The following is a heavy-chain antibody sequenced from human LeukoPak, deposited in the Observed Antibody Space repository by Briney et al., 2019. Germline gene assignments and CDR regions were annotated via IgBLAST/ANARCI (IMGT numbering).Heavy chain of an antibody. J-gene: IGHJ4*02. CDR3: ARPTTVALDY. D-gene: IGHD4-23*01. CDR2: ITSSSRTT. V-gene: IGHV3-48*02. CDR1: GFTFSDYD. Sequence: GGSLRLSCAASGFTFSDYDMNWVRQPPGKGLEWVSYITSSSRTTNYAYSVEGRFTVSRDNAKNSLYLQMDSLRDEDTAVYYCARPTTVALDYWGQGTLVTVSS.